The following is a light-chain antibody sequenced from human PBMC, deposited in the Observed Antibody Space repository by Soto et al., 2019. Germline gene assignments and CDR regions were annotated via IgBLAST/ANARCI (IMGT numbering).Light chain of an antibody. CDR2: GAS. Sequence: EVVMTQSPATLSVSPGERATLSGRASQNVNANLAWYQQKPGQAPRLLIHGASTRATGIPDRLIGRGFGTEFILHLSRLLSEDFAVYYWQQYNTGHWTIGQGTKGE. CDR1: QNVNAN. CDR3: QQYNTGHWT. J-gene: IGKJ1*01. V-gene: IGKV3-15*01.